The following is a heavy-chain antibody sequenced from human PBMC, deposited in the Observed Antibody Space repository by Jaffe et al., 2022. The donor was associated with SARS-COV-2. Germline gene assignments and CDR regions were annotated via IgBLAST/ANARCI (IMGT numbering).Heavy chain of an antibody. CDR3: AREDDSGGYKSSGPDY. CDR1: GFTFSSYA. CDR2: ISYDGSNK. V-gene: IGHV3-30-3*01. J-gene: IGHJ4*02. Sequence: QVQLVESGGGVVQPGRSLRLSCAASGFTFSSYAMHWVRQAPGKGLEWVAVISYDGSNKYYADSVKGRFTISRDNSKNTLYLQMNSLRAEDTAVYYCAREDDSGGYKSSGPDYWGQGTLVTVSS. D-gene: IGHD3-22*01.